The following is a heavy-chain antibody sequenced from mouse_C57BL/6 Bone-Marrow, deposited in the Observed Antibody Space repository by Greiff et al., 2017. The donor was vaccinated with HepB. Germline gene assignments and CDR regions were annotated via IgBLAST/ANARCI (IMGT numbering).Heavy chain of an antibody. CDR1: GYTFTSYW. CDR3: ARSTMITNYYAMDY. D-gene: IGHD2-4*01. J-gene: IGHJ4*01. Sequence: VQLQQPGAELVKPGASVKMSCKASGYTFTSYWITWVKQRPGQGLEWIGDIYPGSGSTNYNEKFKSKATLTVDTSSSTAYMQLSSLTSEDSAVYYCARSTMITNYYAMDYWGQGTSVTVSS. V-gene: IGHV1-55*01. CDR2: IYPGSGST.